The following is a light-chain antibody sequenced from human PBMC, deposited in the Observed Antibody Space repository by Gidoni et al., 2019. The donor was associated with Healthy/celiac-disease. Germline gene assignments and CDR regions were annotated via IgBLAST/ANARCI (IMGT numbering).Light chain of an antibody. CDR2: DAS. CDR3: QQRSNWLST. V-gene: IGKV3-11*01. CDR1: QSVSSY. Sequence: EIVLTQSPATLSLSPGERATLSCRASQSVSSYLAWYQQKPGQAPRLLIYDASNRATGIPARFSGSGSGTDFTLTISSLEPEDFAVYYCQQRSNWLSTFXGXTKVXIK. J-gene: IGKJ4*01.